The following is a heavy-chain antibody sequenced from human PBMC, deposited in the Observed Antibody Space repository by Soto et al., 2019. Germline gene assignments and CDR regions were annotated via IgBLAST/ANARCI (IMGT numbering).Heavy chain of an antibody. J-gene: IGHJ4*02. Sequence: PSETLSLTCTVSGGSITSYYWSWIRQPPGKGLECIGYIYYSGSTNYSPSLKSRVTISVDTSKNQFSLKLSSVTAADTAVYYCARALRPSRPFDYLGQGTLVTVSS. CDR3: ARALRPSRPFDY. CDR1: GGSITSYY. CDR2: IYYSGST. V-gene: IGHV4-59*01.